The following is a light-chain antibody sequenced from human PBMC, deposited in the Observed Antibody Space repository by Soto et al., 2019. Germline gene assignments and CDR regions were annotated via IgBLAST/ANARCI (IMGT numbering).Light chain of an antibody. V-gene: IGKV3-20*01. Sequence: EIVMTQSPGTLSLSPGERATISCRASQVIGSRYLAWYHQKSCQAPRLLIYGASSMATGIPDRFSGSGSGTDFTLTISRLEPEDFGVYYCQQFGSSIPHTFGQGTKLESK. CDR1: QVIGSRY. CDR3: QQFGSSIPHT. J-gene: IGKJ2*01. CDR2: GAS.